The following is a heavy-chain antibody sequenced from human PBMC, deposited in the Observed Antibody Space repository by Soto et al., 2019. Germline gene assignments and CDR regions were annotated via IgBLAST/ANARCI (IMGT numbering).Heavy chain of an antibody. D-gene: IGHD4-17*01. Sequence: EVQLLESGGGLVQPGGSLRLSCEASGFSFSNYALSWVRQSPGKGLEWVSTFSAGGRAYYADSVKGRFTIAKDTSKNTLHLQASRLRAEDTAVYYCGKESLPEHYGDTLFDYWGQGTRVTVSS. CDR2: FSAGGRA. J-gene: IGHJ4*02. V-gene: IGHV3-23*01. CDR1: GFSFSNYA. CDR3: GKESLPEHYGDTLFDY.